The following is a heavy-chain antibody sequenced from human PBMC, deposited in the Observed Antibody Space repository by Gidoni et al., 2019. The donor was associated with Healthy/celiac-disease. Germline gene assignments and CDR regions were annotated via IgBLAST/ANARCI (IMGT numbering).Heavy chain of an antibody. CDR1: GFTFSSYA. D-gene: IGHD6-19*01. J-gene: IGHJ4*02. V-gene: IGHV3-23*01. CDR2: ISGSGCST. CDR3: ANSVVAVAGN. Sequence: EVQLLESGGGLVQPGGARRRSCAAYGFTFSSYAMSWVRQAPGKGLEWVSAISGSGCSTYYADSVKGRFTISRDNSKNTLYLQMNSLRAEDTAVYYCANSVVAVAGNWGQGTLVTVSS.